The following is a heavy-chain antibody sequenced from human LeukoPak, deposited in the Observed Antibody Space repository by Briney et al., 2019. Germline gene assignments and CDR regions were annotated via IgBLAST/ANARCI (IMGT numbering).Heavy chain of an antibody. V-gene: IGHV3-53*01. D-gene: IGHD5-24*01. Sequence: QTGGSLRLSCTASEFTVSRNYMLRVRQAPGKGLEWVSLIFSNGDTHYADSVKGRFTISRDTSKNTVSLQMNSLRVEDTAMYYCTRDQMNYWGQGTLVTVSS. J-gene: IGHJ4*02. CDR3: TRDQMNY. CDR2: IFSNGDT. CDR1: EFTVSRNY.